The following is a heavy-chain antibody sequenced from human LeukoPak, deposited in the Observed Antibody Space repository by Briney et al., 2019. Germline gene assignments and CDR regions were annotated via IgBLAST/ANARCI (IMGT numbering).Heavy chain of an antibody. CDR3: ARSLYFFGIVGANTLNDAFDI. V-gene: IGHV3-21*01. J-gene: IGHJ3*02. CDR1: GFTFSSYS. Sequence: PGGSLRLSCAASGFTFSSYSMNWVRQAPGKGLEWVSSISSSSSYIYYADSVKGRFTISRDNAKNSLYLQMNSLRAEDTAVYYCARSLYFFGIVGANTLNDAFDIWGQGKMVTVSS. D-gene: IGHD1-26*01. CDR2: ISSSSSYI.